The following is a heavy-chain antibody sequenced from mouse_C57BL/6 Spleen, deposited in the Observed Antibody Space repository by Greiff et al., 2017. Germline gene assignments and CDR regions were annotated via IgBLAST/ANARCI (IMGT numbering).Heavy chain of an antibody. V-gene: IGHV1-7*01. CDR2: INPSSGYT. CDR3: ASITTVVADFAY. J-gene: IGHJ3*01. CDR1: GYTFTSYW. Sequence: VQLQQSGAELAKPGASVKLSCKASGYTFTSYWMHWVKQRPGQGLEWIGYINPSSGYTKYNQKFKDKATLTADKSSSTAYMQLSSLTYEDSAVDYCASITTVVADFAYWGQGTLVTVSA. D-gene: IGHD1-1*01.